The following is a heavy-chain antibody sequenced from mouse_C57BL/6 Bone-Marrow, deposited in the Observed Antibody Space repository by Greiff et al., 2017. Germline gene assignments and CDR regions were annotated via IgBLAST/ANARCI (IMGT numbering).Heavy chain of an antibody. D-gene: IGHD1-1*02. V-gene: IGHV1-75*01. Sequence: VQLQQSGPELVKPGASVKISCKASGYTFTDYYINWVKQRPGQGLEWIGWIFPGSGSTYYHEKFKGKAILTVDTSTSTAYMFLSSRTSEDAAVDFCERAGGGTAGYVDCWGQGTTLTVSS. CDR1: GYTFTDYY. CDR3: ERAGGGTAGYVDC. CDR2: IFPGSGST. J-gene: IGHJ2*01.